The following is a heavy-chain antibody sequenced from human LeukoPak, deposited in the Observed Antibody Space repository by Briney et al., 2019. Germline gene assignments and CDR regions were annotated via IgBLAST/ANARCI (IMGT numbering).Heavy chain of an antibody. CDR2: IYYSGST. D-gene: IGHD3-3*01. Sequence: SETLSLTCTVSGGPISSYYWSWIRQPPGKGLEWIGYIYYSGSTNYNPSLKSRVTISVDTSKNQFSLKLSSVTAADTAVYYCARSDPNTYYDFWSGYSLLPYYYYYGMDVWGQGTTVTVSS. CDR1: GGPISSYY. CDR3: ARSDPNTYYDFWSGYSLLPYYYYYGMDV. V-gene: IGHV4-59*08. J-gene: IGHJ6*02.